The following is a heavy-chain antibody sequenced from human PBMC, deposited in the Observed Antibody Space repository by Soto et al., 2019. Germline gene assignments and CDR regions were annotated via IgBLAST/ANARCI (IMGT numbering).Heavy chain of an antibody. Sequence: GESLKICCKGSGYSFTSYWISWVRQMPGKGLEWMGRIDPSDSYTNYSPSFQGHVTISADKSISTAYLQWSSLKASDTAMYYCARTAAAAKYYNGTDFWRQGTTVTVSS. CDR3: ARTAAAAKYYNGTDF. CDR1: GYSFTSYW. V-gene: IGHV5-10-1*01. D-gene: IGHD6-13*01. J-gene: IGHJ6*02. CDR2: IDPSDSYT.